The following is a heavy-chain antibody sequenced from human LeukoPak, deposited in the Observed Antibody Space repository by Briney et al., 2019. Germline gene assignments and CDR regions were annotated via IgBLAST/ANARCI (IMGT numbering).Heavy chain of an antibody. CDR1: GGSVSSTTYY. V-gene: IGHV4-39*01. CDR2: INYSGST. J-gene: IGHJ4*02. CDR3: ARYVVYGSGKYYFDY. D-gene: IGHD3-10*01. Sequence: SETLSLTCTVSGGSVSSTTYYWSWIRQPPGKGLEWIASINYSGSTYYNPSLKSRVTISVDTSENQFSLKLSSVTAADTAVCYCARYVVYGSGKYYFDYWGQGTLVTVSS.